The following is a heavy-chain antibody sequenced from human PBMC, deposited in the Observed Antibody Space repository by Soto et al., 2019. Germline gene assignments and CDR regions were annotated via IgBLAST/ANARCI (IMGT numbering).Heavy chain of an antibody. CDR2: IYYTGST. CDR1: GDSISGYS. V-gene: IGHV4-59*08. Sequence: QVQLQESGPGLVKPSETLSLTCTVSGDSISGYSWSWIRQPPGKGLEWIGYIYYTGSTNYSRSLMSRVTISVDTSKNQFSLKLSSVTAADTAVYYCARQSSLAAVVDWGQGTLVTVSS. CDR3: ARQSSLAAVVD. J-gene: IGHJ4*02. D-gene: IGHD6-13*01.